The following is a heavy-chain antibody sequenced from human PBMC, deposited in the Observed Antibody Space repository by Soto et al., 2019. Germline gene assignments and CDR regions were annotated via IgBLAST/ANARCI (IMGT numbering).Heavy chain of an antibody. Sequence: GASVKVSCKVSGYTLTELSMHWVRQAPGKGLEWMGGFDPEDGETIYAQKFQGRVTMTEDTSTDTAYMELSSLRSEDTAVYYCAAFLPSILVVGLLEYFQHWGQGTLVTVLL. J-gene: IGHJ1*01. V-gene: IGHV1-24*01. CDR3: AAFLPSILVVGLLEYFQH. CDR2: FDPEDGET. D-gene: IGHD2-2*01. CDR1: GYTLTELS.